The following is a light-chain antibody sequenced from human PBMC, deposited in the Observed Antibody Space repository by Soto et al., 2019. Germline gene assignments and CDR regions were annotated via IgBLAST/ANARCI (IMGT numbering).Light chain of an antibody. CDR1: QSVSSSY. CDR2: GAS. J-gene: IGKJ5*01. Sequence: EIGLTQSPGTLSLSPGEGATLSCRASQSVSSSYIAWYQQRPGQTPSLLIYGASTRATGIPDRFSGSGSGTHFTLTISRLEPGDFAVYYCQHFSGTTFTFGQGTRLEIK. V-gene: IGKV3-20*01. CDR3: QHFSGTTFT.